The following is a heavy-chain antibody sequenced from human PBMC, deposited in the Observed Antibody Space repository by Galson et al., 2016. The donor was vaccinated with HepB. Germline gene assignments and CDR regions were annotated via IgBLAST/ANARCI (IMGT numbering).Heavy chain of an antibody. D-gene: IGHD1-26*01. J-gene: IGHJ5*02. CDR3: ARRPWARRGWFGP. CDR1: GGSFSAYY. V-gene: IGHV4-34*01. Sequence: EPLSLTCAVSGGSFSAYYWSWIRQPPGKGLEWIGEINHNGGSTYNPSLKSRVTISVDTSKNQFSPKLSSVTAADTAVNYCARRPWARRGWFGPWGQGTLVTVSS. CDR2: INHNGGS.